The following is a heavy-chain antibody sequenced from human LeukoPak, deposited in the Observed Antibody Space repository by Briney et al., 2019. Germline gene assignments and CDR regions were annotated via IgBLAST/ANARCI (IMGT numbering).Heavy chain of an antibody. Sequence: GGSLRLSCAASGFTFNQYAMNWVRQAPGKGLEWVSVISGTGGSTYYADSAKGRFAISRDNSNNTVYLQMNSLTAEDTAFYYCAKSPNLVTVAARFDYWGQGALVTVSS. D-gene: IGHD6-19*01. CDR1: GFTFNQYA. CDR2: ISGTGGST. J-gene: IGHJ4*02. V-gene: IGHV3-23*01. CDR3: AKSPNLVTVAARFDY.